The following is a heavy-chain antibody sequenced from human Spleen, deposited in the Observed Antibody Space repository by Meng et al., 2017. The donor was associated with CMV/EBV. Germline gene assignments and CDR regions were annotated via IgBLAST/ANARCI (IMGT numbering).Heavy chain of an antibody. J-gene: IGHJ5*02. CDR1: GGSISSSSYY. D-gene: IGHD3-10*01. CDR2: IYYSGST. Sequence: SETLSLTCTVSGGSISSSSYYWGWIRQPPGKGLEWIGSIYYSGSTYYNPSLKSRVTISVYTSKNQFSLKLSSVTAADTAVYYCASPTYYYSSGSYVRGLFDPWGQGTLVTVSS. CDR3: ASPTYYYSSGSYVRGLFDP. V-gene: IGHV4-39*07.